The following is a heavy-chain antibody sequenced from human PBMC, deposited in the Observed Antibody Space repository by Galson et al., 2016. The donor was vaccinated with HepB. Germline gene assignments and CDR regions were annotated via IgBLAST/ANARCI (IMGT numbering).Heavy chain of an antibody. J-gene: IGHJ5*02. CDR1: GGSFSDSF. Sequence: SETLSLTCGVSGGSFSDSFWSWIRQTPGKGLEWIGEINHSGSMNHNPSPKNRVILSADTARNQFSLKMTSMTAADTAVYFWARGRGRQYGVGWFDPWGQGIQVTVTS. D-gene: IGHD1-26*01. V-gene: IGHV4-34*01. CDR3: ARGRGRQYGVGWFDP. CDR2: INHSGSM.